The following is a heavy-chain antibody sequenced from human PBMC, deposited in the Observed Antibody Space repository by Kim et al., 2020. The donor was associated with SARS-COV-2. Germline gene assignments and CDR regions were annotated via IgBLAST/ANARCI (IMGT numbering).Heavy chain of an antibody. CDR3: ARGDYYDSSGWVSY. J-gene: IGHJ4*02. Sequence: ADSVKGRFTISRDNAKNSLYLQMNSLRAEDTAVYYCARGDYYDSSGWVSYWGQGTLVTVSS. D-gene: IGHD3-22*01. V-gene: IGHV3-21*01.